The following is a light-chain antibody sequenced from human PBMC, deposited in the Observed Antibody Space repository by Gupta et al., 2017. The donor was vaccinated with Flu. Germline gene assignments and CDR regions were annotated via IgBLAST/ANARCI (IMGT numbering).Light chain of an antibody. CDR1: QTISSY. Sequence: DIQMTQSPSSLSASIGDRVTITCRTSQTISSYLNWYQQKPGKAPKVLIYAASVLQSGVPARFSGSGSGTDFTLTISSLQPEDFATYYCQHSGTFGPGTKMDI. V-gene: IGKV1-39*01. CDR3: QHSGT. CDR2: AAS. J-gene: IGKJ3*01.